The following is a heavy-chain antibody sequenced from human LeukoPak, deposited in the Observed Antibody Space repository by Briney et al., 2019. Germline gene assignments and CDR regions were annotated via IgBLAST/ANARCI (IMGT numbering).Heavy chain of an antibody. Sequence: PGGSLRLSCAASGFTFSDYYMSWIRQAPGKGLEWVSYISSSTSYTNYADSVKGRFTISRDNAKNSLYLQINSLRAGDTAVYYCARGTYAFDIWGQGTMVTVSS. CDR1: GFTFSDYY. D-gene: IGHD2-2*01. J-gene: IGHJ3*02. CDR3: ARGTYAFDI. V-gene: IGHV3-11*06. CDR2: ISSSTSYT.